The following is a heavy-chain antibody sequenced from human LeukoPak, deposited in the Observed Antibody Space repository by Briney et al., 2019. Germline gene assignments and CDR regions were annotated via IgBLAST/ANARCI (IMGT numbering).Heavy chain of an antibody. V-gene: IGHV3-21*04. CDR2: ISNSSSYI. J-gene: IGHJ4*02. CDR3: ARAPITSPFYFDY. CDR1: GFTFSSYS. Sequence: PGGSLRLSCAASGFTFSSYSMNWVRQAPGKGLEWVSSISNSSSYIYYADSVKGRFTISRDNAKNSLYLQMDSLRAEDTALYYCARAPITSPFYFDYWGQGTLVTVSS. D-gene: IGHD2-2*01.